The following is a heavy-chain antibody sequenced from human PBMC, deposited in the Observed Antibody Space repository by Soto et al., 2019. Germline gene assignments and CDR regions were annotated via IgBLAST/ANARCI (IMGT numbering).Heavy chain of an antibody. D-gene: IGHD3-10*01. Sequence: GGSLRLSCAASGFTFSSYAMSWVRQAPGKGLEWVSAISGSGGSTYYADSVKGRFTISRDNSKNTLYLQMNSLRAEDTAVYYCASTPMVRGPYYYYYYMDVWGKGTTVTVSS. J-gene: IGHJ6*03. V-gene: IGHV3-23*01. CDR3: ASTPMVRGPYYYYYYMDV. CDR1: GFTFSSYA. CDR2: ISGSGGST.